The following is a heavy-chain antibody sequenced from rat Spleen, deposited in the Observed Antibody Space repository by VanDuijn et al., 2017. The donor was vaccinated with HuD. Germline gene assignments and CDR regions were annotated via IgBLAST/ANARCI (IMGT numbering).Heavy chain of an antibody. CDR1: GFTLGNRY. V-gene: IGHV5-27*01. Sequence: EVQLVESGGGLVQPGRSLKLSCAASGFTLGNRYMAWVRQAPTKGLDWFAYISPGGGSSYYRNSVKGRFTIPRDNAKDNLYLQMDSLRSEDTATYYCTALLMRTVPGWFAYWGQGTLVTVSS. CDR2: ISPGGGSS. CDR3: TALLMRTVPGWFAY. J-gene: IGHJ3*01. D-gene: IGHD1-4*01.